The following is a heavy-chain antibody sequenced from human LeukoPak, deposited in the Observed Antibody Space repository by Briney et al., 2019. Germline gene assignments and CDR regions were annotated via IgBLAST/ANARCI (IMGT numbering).Heavy chain of an antibody. CDR3: AKAPVTTCRGAYCYPFDY. Sequence: GGSLRLSCAASGFTFNSYTVNWVRQVPGKGLEWVSSISSSSSYIYYSDSVKGRFTISRDSSKNTLFFQMNRLRPEDAAVYYCAKAPVTTCRGAYCYPFDYWGQATLVTVSS. V-gene: IGHV3-21*04. CDR1: GFTFNSYT. J-gene: IGHJ4*02. D-gene: IGHD2-21*01. CDR2: ISSSSSYI.